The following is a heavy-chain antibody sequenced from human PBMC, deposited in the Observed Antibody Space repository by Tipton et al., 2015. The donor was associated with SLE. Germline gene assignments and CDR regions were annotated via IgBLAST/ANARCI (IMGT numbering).Heavy chain of an antibody. CDR3: ARDAGELHYYYYGMDV. J-gene: IGHJ6*02. CDR1: GGSISSSSYY. D-gene: IGHD1-26*01. Sequence: TLSLTCTVSGGSISSSSYYWGWIRQPPGKGLEWIGYIYYSGSTNYNPSLKSRVTISVDTSKNQFSLKLSSVTAADTAVYYCARDAGELHYYYYGMDVWGQGTTVTVSS. CDR2: IYYSGST. V-gene: IGHV4-61*05.